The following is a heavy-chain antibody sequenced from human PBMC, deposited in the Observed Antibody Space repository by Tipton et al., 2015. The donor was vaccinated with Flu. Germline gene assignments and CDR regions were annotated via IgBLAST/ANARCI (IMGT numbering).Heavy chain of an antibody. CDR2: VYYSGST. D-gene: IGHD4-11*01. CDR3: ARRDYSNYVSDPRNWFDP. Sequence: TLSLTCTVSGGSISSGSYYWSWIRQSPGKGLEWIGNVYYSGSTSYDPSFKSRVTISVDTSKNQFSLKLSSVTAADTAVYYCARRDYSNYVSDPRNWFDPWGQGTLVTVSS. J-gene: IGHJ5*02. V-gene: IGHV4-61*01. CDR1: GGSISSGSYY.